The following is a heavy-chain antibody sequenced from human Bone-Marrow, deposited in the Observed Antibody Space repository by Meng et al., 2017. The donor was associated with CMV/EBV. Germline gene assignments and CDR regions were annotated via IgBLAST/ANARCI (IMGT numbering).Heavy chain of an antibody. D-gene: IGHD2-2*01. J-gene: IGHJ6*02. Sequence: ASVKVSCKASGYTFTSFHLTWVRQAPGQGLEWMGWISTYTGNTNYTQNLRGRVTMTTDTSTRTAYLELRSLRSDDTAVYYCARDWRPGSSTRVYGMDVWGQGTTVTVSS. V-gene: IGHV1-18*01. CDR2: ISTYTGNT. CDR1: GYTFTSFH. CDR3: ARDWRPGSSTRVYGMDV.